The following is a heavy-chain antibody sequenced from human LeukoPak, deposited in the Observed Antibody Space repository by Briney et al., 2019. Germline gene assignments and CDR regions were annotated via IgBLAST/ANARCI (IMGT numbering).Heavy chain of an antibody. CDR3: ATETIGRHYDY. D-gene: IGHD1-14*01. Sequence: PGGSLRLSCTASGLTFPTSGFNWVRQAPGKGLEWVASIGPTGSDRYHADSIKGRFTISRDNANNFLYLQMNSLRAEDTAVYYCATETIGRHYDYWGQGTLLTVSS. CDR2: IGPTGSDR. CDR1: GLTFPTSG. V-gene: IGHV3-21*06. J-gene: IGHJ4*02.